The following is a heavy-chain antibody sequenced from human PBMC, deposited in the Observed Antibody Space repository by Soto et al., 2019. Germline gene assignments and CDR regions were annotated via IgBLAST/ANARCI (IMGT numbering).Heavy chain of an antibody. CDR3: GRVPHSSSSGVPQYYYYGMDV. V-gene: IGHV1-46*01. CDR2: INPSGGST. D-gene: IGHD6-6*01. J-gene: IGHJ6*02. CDR1: GYTFTSYL. Sequence: ASVKVSCKASGYTFTSYLMHWVRQAPGQGLEWLGIINPSGGSTSYAQKFQGRVTMTRDTSTSTVYMELSSLRSEDTAVYYCGRVPHSSSSGVPQYYYYGMDVWGQGTTVTVSS.